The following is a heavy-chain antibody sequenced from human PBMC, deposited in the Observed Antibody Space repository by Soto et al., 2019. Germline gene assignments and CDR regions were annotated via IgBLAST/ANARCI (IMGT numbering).Heavy chain of an antibody. J-gene: IGHJ4*02. CDR2: ISGSGGST. CDR1: GFTFSSYA. CDR3: AKDIHSSDYFDY. V-gene: IGHV3-23*01. D-gene: IGHD4-4*01. Sequence: EVQLLESGGGLVQPGGSLRLSCAASGFTFSSYAMSWVRQAPGKGLEWVSAISGSGGSTYYADSVKGRFTISRDNSKNTLYLQMNSLRAEDMAVYYCAKDIHSSDYFDYWGQGTLVTVSS.